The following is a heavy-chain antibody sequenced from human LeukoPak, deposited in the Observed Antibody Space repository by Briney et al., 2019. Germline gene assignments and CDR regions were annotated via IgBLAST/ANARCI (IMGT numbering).Heavy chain of an antibody. V-gene: IGHV3-23*01. D-gene: IGHD6-13*01. CDR1: GFNLSNYV. CDR2: ISGFGGST. Sequence: PGGSLRLSCAASGFNLSNYVISWVRQAPGKGLGWVSGISGFGGSTYYADSVEGRFTISRDNSKDTLYLQMDVLRADDTALYFCVRDRGVTAAGRFEYWGQGTLVTVSS. J-gene: IGHJ4*02. CDR3: VRDRGVTAAGRFEY.